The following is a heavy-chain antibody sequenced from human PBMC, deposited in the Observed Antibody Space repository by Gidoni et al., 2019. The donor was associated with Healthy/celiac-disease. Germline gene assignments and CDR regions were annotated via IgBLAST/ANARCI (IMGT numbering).Heavy chain of an antibody. Sequence: QLQLQESGPGLVKPSQTLSLTCPVSGCSISSGYYYWSWIRQPPGKGLEWIGYIYYSGSTYYNPSLKSRVTISVDTSKNQFSLKLSSVTAADTAVYYCARGEYGSGSYFHYNWFDPWGQGTLVTVSS. J-gene: IGHJ5*02. CDR3: ARGEYGSGSYFHYNWFDP. D-gene: IGHD3-10*01. CDR1: GCSISSGYYY. V-gene: IGHV4-30-4*01. CDR2: IYYSGST.